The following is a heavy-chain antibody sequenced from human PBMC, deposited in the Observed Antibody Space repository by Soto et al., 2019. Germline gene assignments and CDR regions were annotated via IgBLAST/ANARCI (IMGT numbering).Heavy chain of an antibody. CDR2: ISGSGGST. J-gene: IGHJ5*02. CDR3: AKDPFMNSSGCPNWFVP. Sequence: GGSLRLSCSASGFTFRRYAISWVLQAQGKGLEWVSAISGSGGSTYYADSVKGRFTISRDNSKNTLYLQMNSLRAEDTAVYYCAKDPFMNSSGCPNWFVPWGQGSRVTVSS. D-gene: IGHD3-22*01. V-gene: IGHV3-23*01. CDR1: GFTFRRYA.